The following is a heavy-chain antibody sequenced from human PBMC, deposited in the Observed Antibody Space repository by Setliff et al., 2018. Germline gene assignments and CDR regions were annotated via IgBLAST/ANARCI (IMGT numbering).Heavy chain of an antibody. Sequence: ASVKVSCKSSGGTFSSSGITWVRQAPGQGLQWLGRFITILGATNYAQNFQGRVTITADESTSTGYMELRSLRSDDTAVYYCARELRSPYWHLDSWGQGTQVTVSS. J-gene: IGHJ5*01. CDR3: ARELRSPYWHLDS. CDR2: FITILGAT. V-gene: IGHV1-69*13. CDR1: GGTFSSSG. D-gene: IGHD3-16*01.